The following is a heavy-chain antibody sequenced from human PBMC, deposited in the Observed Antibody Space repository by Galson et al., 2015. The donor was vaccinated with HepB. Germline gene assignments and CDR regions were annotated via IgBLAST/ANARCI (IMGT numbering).Heavy chain of an antibody. CDR3: AHNIRFLDPAAFDI. CDR1: GFSLSTSGVG. CDR2: IYWDDDK. J-gene: IGHJ3*02. V-gene: IGHV2-5*02. Sequence: PALVKPTQTLTLTCTFSGFSLSTSGVGVGWIRQPPGKALEWLALIYWDDDKRYSPSLKSRLTITKDTSKNQVVLTMTNMDPVDTATYYCAHNIRFLDPAAFDIWGQGTMVTVSS. D-gene: IGHD3-3*01.